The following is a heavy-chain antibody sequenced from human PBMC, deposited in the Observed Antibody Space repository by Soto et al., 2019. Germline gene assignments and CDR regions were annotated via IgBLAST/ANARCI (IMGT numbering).Heavy chain of an antibody. D-gene: IGHD2-21*01. CDR3: TIGSWSGEVFDI. CDR2: IIPMLGVR. CDR1: GGTFSTYS. J-gene: IGHJ3*02. Sequence: QVQLVQSGAEVKKPGSSVKVSCKDSGGTFSTYSMFWVRQAPGQGLEWMGRIIPMLGVRNYAQRFQDRVTSIADKSTATVHMERSSLRSEDTALYYCTIGSWSGEVFDIWGQGTMVTVSS. V-gene: IGHV1-69*02.